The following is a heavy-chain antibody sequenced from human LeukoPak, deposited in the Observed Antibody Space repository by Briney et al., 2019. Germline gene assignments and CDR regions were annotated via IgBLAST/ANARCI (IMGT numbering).Heavy chain of an antibody. CDR3: ARCLLPPNDYCDSNGLIDY. V-gene: IGHV5-51*01. CDR1: GYSFSTYW. J-gene: IGHJ4*02. D-gene: IGHD3-22*01. Sequence: GESLKISCKASGYSFSTYWIGWVRQMPGKGLEWMGIIYPGDSDTRYSPSFRGQVTISADKSIDTAYLTWSTLKASDTAMYYCARCLLPPNDYCDSNGLIDYWGQGTLVTVSS. CDR2: IYPGDSDT.